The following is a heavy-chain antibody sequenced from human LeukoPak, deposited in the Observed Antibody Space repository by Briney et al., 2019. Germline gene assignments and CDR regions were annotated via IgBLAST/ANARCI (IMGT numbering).Heavy chain of an antibody. V-gene: IGHV4-59*08. CDR1: GGSFSGYY. D-gene: IGHD1-26*01. Sequence: PSETLSLTCAVYGGSFSGYYWSWIRQPPGKGLEWIGYIYYSGSTNYNPSLKSRVTISVDTSKNQFSLKLSSVTAADTAVYYCARHHSRPGAFFDYWGQGTLVTVSS. J-gene: IGHJ4*02. CDR2: IYYSGST. CDR3: ARHHSRPGAFFDY.